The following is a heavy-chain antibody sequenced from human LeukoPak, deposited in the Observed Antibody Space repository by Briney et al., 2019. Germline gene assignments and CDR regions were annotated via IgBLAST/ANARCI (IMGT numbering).Heavy chain of an antibody. V-gene: IGHV3-21*01. Sequence: GGCLRLSCAASGFTFSSYSMNWVRQAPGKGLEWDSSISSSSSYIYYADSVKGRSTISRDNAKNSLYLQMNSLRAEDTAVYYCARGPTVTRFCYFDYWGQGTLVTVSS. J-gene: IGHJ4*02. D-gene: IGHD4-17*01. CDR3: ARGPTVTRFCYFDY. CDR2: ISSSSSYI. CDR1: GFTFSSYS.